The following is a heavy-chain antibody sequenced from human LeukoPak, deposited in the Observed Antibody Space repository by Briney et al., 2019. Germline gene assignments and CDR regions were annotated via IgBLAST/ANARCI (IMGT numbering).Heavy chain of an antibody. CDR3: ASGLSIAAAGAY. J-gene: IGHJ4*02. CDR2: ISSSSSYI. CDR1: GFTFSSYA. Sequence: GGSLRLSCAASGFTFSSYAMHWVRQAPGKGLEWVSSISSSSSYIYYADSVKGRFTISRDNAKNSLYLQMNSLRAEDTAVYYCASGLSIAAAGAYWGQGTLVTVSS. V-gene: IGHV3-21*01. D-gene: IGHD6-13*01.